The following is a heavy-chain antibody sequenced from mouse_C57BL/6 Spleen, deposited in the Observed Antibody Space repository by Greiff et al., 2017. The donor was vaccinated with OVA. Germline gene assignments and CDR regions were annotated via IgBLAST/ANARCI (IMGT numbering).Heavy chain of an antibody. Sequence: QVQLQQSGPGLVQPSQSLSITCTVSGFSLTSYGVPWVRQSPGKGLEWLGVIWRGGSTDYNAAFMCSLSISKDNSKSKVFFKMNSLQADDTAIDYCAKAMMVGYWAMDYWGQGTSVTVSS. V-gene: IGHV2-5*01. CDR2: IWRGGST. D-gene: IGHD2-3*01. J-gene: IGHJ4*01. CDR3: AKAMMVGYWAMDY. CDR1: GFSLTSYG.